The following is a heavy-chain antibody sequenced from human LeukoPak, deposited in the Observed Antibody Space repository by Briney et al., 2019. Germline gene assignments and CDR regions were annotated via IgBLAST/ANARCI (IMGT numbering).Heavy chain of an antibody. CDR2: IRTKPNSYTT. J-gene: IGHJ4*02. Sequence: GGSLRLSCAAAGFDFSDFYMHWVRQASGRGLEWVGLIRTKPNSYTTVYAASVKGRFTISRDDSKNTAYLQMNSLKAEDTAVYYCTRQHCSGGTCSYVDYWGQGTLVTVSS. CDR1: GFDFSDFY. V-gene: IGHV3-73*01. D-gene: IGHD2-15*01. CDR3: TRQHCSGGTCSYVDY.